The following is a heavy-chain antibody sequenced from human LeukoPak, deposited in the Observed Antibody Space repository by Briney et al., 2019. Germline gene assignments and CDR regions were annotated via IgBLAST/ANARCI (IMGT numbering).Heavy chain of an antibody. CDR1: GGPISSHY. Sequence: SETLSLTCIVSGGPISSHYWTWIRQPPGKGLEYIGYIYYSGNTNYNPSLKSRVTISVDRSKNQFSLKLTSVTAEDTAVYYCARINSGWYLDYWGQGTLVTVSS. CDR2: IYYSGNT. J-gene: IGHJ4*02. V-gene: IGHV4-59*11. D-gene: IGHD6-19*01. CDR3: ARINSGWYLDY.